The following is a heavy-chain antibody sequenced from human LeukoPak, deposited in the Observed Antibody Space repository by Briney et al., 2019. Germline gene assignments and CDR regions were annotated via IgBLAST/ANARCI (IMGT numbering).Heavy chain of an antibody. V-gene: IGHV3-48*01. Sequence: PGGSLRLSCSASGFTFSSYSMIWLRQAAGKGLEWVSYISSSSSTIYYADSVKGRFTISRDNSKNTLYLQMNSLRAEDTAVYYCATLPQLLWFGESSGDAFDIWGQGTMVTVSS. J-gene: IGHJ3*02. CDR2: ISSSSSTI. CDR1: GFTFSSYS. D-gene: IGHD3-10*01. CDR3: ATLPQLLWFGESSGDAFDI.